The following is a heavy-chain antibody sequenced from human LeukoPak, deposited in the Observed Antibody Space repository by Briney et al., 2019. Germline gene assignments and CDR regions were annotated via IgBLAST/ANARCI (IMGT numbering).Heavy chain of an antibody. CDR1: GFSFSSYW. CDR3: ARDFGSSSSFDY. Sequence: PGGSLRLSCAASGFSFSSYWMSWVRQAPGKGLEWVANIKQDGSEKYYVDPVKGRFTISRDSAKNSLYLQMNSLRAEDTAVYYCARDFGSSSSFDYWGQGTLVTVSS. CDR2: IKQDGSEK. D-gene: IGHD6-13*01. J-gene: IGHJ4*02. V-gene: IGHV3-7*01.